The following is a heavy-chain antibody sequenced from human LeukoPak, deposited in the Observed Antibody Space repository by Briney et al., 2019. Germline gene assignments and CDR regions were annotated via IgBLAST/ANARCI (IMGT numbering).Heavy chain of an antibody. Sequence: GGSLRLSCSASGFTFSSYAMHWVRQAPGEGLEYVSAISSNGGSTYYADSVKGRFTISRDNSKNTLYLQMSSLRAEDTAVYYCVKVPLDDILTGYWVYIDYWGQGTLVTVSS. CDR2: ISSNGGST. D-gene: IGHD3-9*01. J-gene: IGHJ4*02. CDR1: GFTFSSYA. V-gene: IGHV3-64D*06. CDR3: VKVPLDDILTGYWVYIDY.